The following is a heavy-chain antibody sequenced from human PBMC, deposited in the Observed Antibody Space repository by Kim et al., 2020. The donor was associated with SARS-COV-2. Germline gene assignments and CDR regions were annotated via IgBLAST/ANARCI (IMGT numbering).Heavy chain of an antibody. D-gene: IGHD3-10*01. Sequence: SETLSLTCTVSGGSISSYYWSWIRQPPGKGLEWIGYIYYSGSTNYNPSLKSRVTISVDTSKNQFSLKLSSVTAADTAVYYCARGRAGAYWGQGTLVTVSS. J-gene: IGHJ4*02. CDR3: ARGRAGAY. CDR2: IYYSGST. V-gene: IGHV4-59*01. CDR1: GGSISSYY.